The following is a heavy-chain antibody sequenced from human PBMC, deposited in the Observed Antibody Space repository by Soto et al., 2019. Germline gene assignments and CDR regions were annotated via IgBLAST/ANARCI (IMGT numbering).Heavy chain of an antibody. V-gene: IGHV3-23*01. J-gene: IGHJ3*02. Sequence: PGGSLSLACVASGFTFSTYAMSWVRQAPGKGLEWVSALTPSGGETYYADSVKGRFTISRDNSMNALYLQMSSLRIEDTAVYYCAHPRGYGVFDAYDIWGQGTMVTVSS. CDR3: AHPRGYGVFDAYDI. CDR1: GFTFSTYA. CDR2: LTPSGGET. D-gene: IGHD4-17*01.